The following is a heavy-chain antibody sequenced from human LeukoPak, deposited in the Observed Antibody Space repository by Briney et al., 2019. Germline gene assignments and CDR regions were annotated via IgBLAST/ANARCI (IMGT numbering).Heavy chain of an antibody. CDR3: ARRPFWSGYYGGY. CDR1: GGSISSGGYY. D-gene: IGHD3-3*01. Sequence: SETLSLTCTVSGGSISSGGYYWSWIRQPPGKGLEWIGYIYRSGSTYYNPSLKSRVTISVDRSKNQFSLKLGSVTAADTAVYYCARRPFWSGYYGGYWGQGTLVTVSS. J-gene: IGHJ4*02. V-gene: IGHV4-30-2*01. CDR2: IYRSGST.